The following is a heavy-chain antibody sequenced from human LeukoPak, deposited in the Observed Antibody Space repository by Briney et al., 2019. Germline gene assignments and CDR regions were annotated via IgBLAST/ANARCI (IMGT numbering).Heavy chain of an antibody. J-gene: IGHJ4*02. CDR1: GFTFSSYW. V-gene: IGHV3-74*01. D-gene: IGHD5-18*01. CDR2: INSDGSST. CDR3: AGGYSYSLCFDY. Sequence: GGSLGLSCAASGFTFSSYWMHWVRQAPGKGLVWVSRINSDGSSTSYADSVKGRFTISRDNAKNTLYLQMNSLRVEDTAVYYCAGGYSYSLCFDYWGQGTLVTVSS.